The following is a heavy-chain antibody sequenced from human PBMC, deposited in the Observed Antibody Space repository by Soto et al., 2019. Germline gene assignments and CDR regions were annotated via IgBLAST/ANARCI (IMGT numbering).Heavy chain of an antibody. V-gene: IGHV1-2*02. CDR3: ARVRIAARPGSAFAY. CDR2: INPNSGGT. Sequence: QVQLVQSGAEVKKTGASVKVSCKASGYTFTGYYMYWVRQAPGHGLEWMGWINPNSGGTNYAQKFQGRATMTRVTSISTAYMELSKLRSDDTAVYYCARVRIAARPGSAFAYWGQGTLVTVSS. J-gene: IGHJ4*02. CDR1: GYTFTGYY. D-gene: IGHD6-6*01.